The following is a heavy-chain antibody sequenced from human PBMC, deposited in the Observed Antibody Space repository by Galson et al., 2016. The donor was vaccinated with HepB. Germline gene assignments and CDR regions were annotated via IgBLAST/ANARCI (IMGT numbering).Heavy chain of an antibody. D-gene: IGHD1-26*01. Sequence: SVKVSCKASGYTFTNYYMHWVRQAPGQGLEWMGIINPSDGDTTYAQKFQGRLTVTKDTSTSTAYMELRGLRSDDTAVYYCARGSSSSVVGSTALDYWGHGTLVTVSS. V-gene: IGHV1-46*01. CDR2: INPSDGDT. CDR3: ARGSSSSVVGSTALDY. CDR1: GYTFTNYY. J-gene: IGHJ4*01.